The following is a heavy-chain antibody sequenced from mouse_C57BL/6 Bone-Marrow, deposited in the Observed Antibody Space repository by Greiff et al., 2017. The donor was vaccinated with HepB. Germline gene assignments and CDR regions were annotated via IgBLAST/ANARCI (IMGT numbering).Heavy chain of an antibody. V-gene: IGHV1-20*01. CDR2: INPYNGDT. J-gene: IGHJ2*01. CDR1: GYSFTGYF. CDR3: ARAYSLYYFDY. D-gene: IGHD2-12*01. Sequence: LVEPGDSVKISCKASGYSFTGYFMNWVMQSHGKSLEWIGRINPYNGDTFYNQKFKGKATLTVDKSSSTAHMELRSLTSEDSAVYYCARAYSLYYFDYWGQGTTLTVSS.